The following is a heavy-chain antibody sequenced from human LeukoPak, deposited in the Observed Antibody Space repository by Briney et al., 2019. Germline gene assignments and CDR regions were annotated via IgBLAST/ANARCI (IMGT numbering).Heavy chain of an antibody. Sequence: SETLSLTCTVSGGSISSHYWSWIRQPPGKGLEWIGYIYYSGTTNYNPSLKSRVTISVDTSKNQFSLKLSSVTAADTAVYYCARGVYIAAAQYGYWGQGTLVSVSS. CDR1: GGSISSHY. V-gene: IGHV4-59*11. J-gene: IGHJ4*02. CDR2: IYYSGTT. D-gene: IGHD6-13*01. CDR3: ARGVYIAAAQYGY.